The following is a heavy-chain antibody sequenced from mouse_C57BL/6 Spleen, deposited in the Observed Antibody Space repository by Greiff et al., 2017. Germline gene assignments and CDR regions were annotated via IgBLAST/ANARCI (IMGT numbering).Heavy chain of an antibody. CDR2: IDPETGGT. V-gene: IGHV1-15*01. CDR1: GYTFTDYE. D-gene: IGHD1-1*01. Sequence: VQLQQSGAELVRPGASVTLSCKASGYTFTDYEMHWVKQTPVHGLEWIGAIDPETGGTAYNQKFKGKAILTADKSSSTAYMELRSLTSEDAAVYYCNDYYGSSYWYVDVWGTGTTLTVSS. J-gene: IGHJ1*03. CDR3: NDYYGSSYWYVDV.